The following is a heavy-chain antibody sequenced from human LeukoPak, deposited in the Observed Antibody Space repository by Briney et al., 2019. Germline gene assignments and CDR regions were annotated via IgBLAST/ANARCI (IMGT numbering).Heavy chain of an antibody. CDR1: GFTFNTYT. J-gene: IGHJ4*02. Sequence: PGGSLRLSCAASGFTFNTYTMHWVRQAPGKGLEWVGRIKSKTDGGTTDYAAPVKGRFTISRDDSKNTLYLQMNSLKTEDTAVYYCTTDPEYSYGINWGQGTLVTVSS. CDR2: IKSKTDGGTT. CDR3: TTDPEYSYGIN. V-gene: IGHV3-15*01. D-gene: IGHD5-18*01.